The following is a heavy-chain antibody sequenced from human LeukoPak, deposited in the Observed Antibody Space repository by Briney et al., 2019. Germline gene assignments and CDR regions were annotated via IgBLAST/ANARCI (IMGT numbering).Heavy chain of an antibody. Sequence: GGSLRLSCAASGFTVSTNYMSWVRQARGKGLEWVSVIYNGGSTYYADSVKGRFTISRDNSKNTLYLQMNSLRAEDTAVYYCARDPSTSGNYKGYFDYWGQGTLVTVSS. D-gene: IGHD1-26*01. J-gene: IGHJ4*02. V-gene: IGHV3-53*01. CDR3: ARDPSTSGNYKGYFDY. CDR1: GFTVSTNY. CDR2: IYNGGST.